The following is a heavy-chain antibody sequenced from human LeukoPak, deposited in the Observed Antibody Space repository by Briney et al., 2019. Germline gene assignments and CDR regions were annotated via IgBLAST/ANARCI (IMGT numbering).Heavy chain of an antibody. Sequence: GGSLRLSFAASEFYWMHWVRQAPGKGLVWVSRINPDGSVTSYADSVKGRFTISRDNAMNTLYLQMNSLRAEDTAVYYCAREVVYNWNPPAFDIWGQGTMVTVSS. CDR2: INPDGSVT. D-gene: IGHD1-20*01. CDR1: EFYW. V-gene: IGHV3-74*01. J-gene: IGHJ3*02. CDR3: AREVVYNWNPPAFDI.